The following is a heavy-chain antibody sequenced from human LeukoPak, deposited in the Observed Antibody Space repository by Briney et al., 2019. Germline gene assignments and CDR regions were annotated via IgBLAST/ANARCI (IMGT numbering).Heavy chain of an antibody. CDR3: ARDYEILTGHPLVY. D-gene: IGHD3-9*01. Sequence: SETLSLTCTVSGGSISGYSWSWIRQPSGKGLEWIGRIYTSGSTNYNPSLTSGVTMSVDTSKNQFSPKLRSVTPASTAVYYCARDYEILTGHPLVYWGEGTLVTVSS. V-gene: IGHV4-4*07. CDR1: GGSISGYS. J-gene: IGHJ4*02. CDR2: IYTSGST.